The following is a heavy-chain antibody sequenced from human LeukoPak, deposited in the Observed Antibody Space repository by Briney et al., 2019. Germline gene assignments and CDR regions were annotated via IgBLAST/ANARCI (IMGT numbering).Heavy chain of an antibody. CDR1: GYSVSGIFY. D-gene: IGHD3-10*01. Sequence: SETLSLTCTVSGYSVSGIFYWGWIRQPPGKGLEWIGNIYHSGGTYYNPSLKSRVTMSVDTSNNQFSLKLSSVTAADTAVYYCARRGVAAIFDPWGQGTLVTVSS. J-gene: IGHJ5*02. CDR2: IYHSGGT. CDR3: ARRGVAAIFDP. V-gene: IGHV4-38-2*02.